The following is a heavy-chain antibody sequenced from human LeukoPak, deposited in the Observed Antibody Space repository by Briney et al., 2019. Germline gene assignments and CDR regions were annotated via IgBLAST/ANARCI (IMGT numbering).Heavy chain of an antibody. CDR3: AHSKVAMVRRYYDGMDV. V-gene: IGHV2-5*01. CDR1: GFSLSTDGVG. D-gene: IGHD5-18*01. J-gene: IGHJ6*02. CDR2: IYWNGDK. Sequence: SGPTLVKPTQTLTLTCTFSGFSLSTDGVGVAWIRQPPGKALEWLALIYWNGDKRYSPSLKSRLTITKDTSKNQVVLTLTNVDPVDTATYYCAHSKVAMVRRYYDGMDVWGHGTTVTVSS.